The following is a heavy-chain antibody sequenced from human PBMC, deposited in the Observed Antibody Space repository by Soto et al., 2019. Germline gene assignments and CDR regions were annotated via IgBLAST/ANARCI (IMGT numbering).Heavy chain of an antibody. Sequence: QVQLVQSGGEVKKPGASVKVSCKTSGYSFTTYGISWVRQAPGQGLEWMGWISAYNGNTNYAQKLQGRVTMTTDTSTSTAYMELRSLRSDDTAVYYCEREGPAPYYYCGMDVWGQGSTVTVSS. CDR1: GYSFTTYG. V-gene: IGHV1-18*01. J-gene: IGHJ6*02. CDR3: EREGPAPYYYCGMDV. CDR2: ISAYNGNT.